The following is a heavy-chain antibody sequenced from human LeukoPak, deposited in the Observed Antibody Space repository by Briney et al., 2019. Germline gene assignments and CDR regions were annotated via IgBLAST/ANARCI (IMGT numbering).Heavy chain of an antibody. D-gene: IGHD5-24*01. CDR3: TTDSRDGYNYGRHFDY. V-gene: IGHV3-15*01. Sequence: GGSLRLSCAASGFAFNDAWMSWVRQAPGKGLEWVGRIKSKTDGGTTDYAAPVKGRFTISRDDSKNTLYLQMNSLKTEDTAVYYCTTDSRDGYNYGRHFDYWGQGTLVTVSS. CDR1: GFAFNDAW. J-gene: IGHJ4*02. CDR2: IKSKTDGGTT.